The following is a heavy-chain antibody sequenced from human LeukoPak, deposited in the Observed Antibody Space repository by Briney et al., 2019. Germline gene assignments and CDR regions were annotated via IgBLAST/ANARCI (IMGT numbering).Heavy chain of an antibody. CDR1: GGSISSYY. CDR3: ARDPYCSNGVCSRRWYFDL. V-gene: IGHV4-59*01. J-gene: IGHJ2*01. CDR2: IYDSGST. Sequence: SETLSLTCTVSGGSISSYYWSWIRQPPGKGPEWIGYIYDSGSTNYNPSLKSRVTISVDTSKHQISLRLTSVTAADTAVYYCARDPYCSNGVCSRRWYFDLWGRGTLATVSS. D-gene: IGHD2-8*01.